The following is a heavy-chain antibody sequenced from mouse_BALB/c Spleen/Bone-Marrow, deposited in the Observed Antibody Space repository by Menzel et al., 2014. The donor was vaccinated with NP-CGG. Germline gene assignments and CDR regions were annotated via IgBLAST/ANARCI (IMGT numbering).Heavy chain of an antibody. J-gene: IGHJ2*01. CDR3: ARYYYGTLLDY. CDR2: IDPANGNT. D-gene: IGHD1-1*01. CDR1: GFNIKDTY. V-gene: IGHV14-3*02. Sequence: VQLQQSGAELVKSGASVKLSCTASGFNIKDTYMHWVKQRPEQDLEWIGRIDPANGNTKYDPKFQGKATITADTSSNTAYLQLSSLTSEDTAVYYCARYYYGTLLDYWGQGTTLTVSS.